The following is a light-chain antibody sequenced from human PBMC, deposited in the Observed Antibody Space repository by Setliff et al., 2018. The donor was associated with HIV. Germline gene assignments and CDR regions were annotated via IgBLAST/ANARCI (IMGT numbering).Light chain of an antibody. V-gene: IGLV2-11*01. CDR2: DVS. J-gene: IGLJ1*01. Sequence: QSVLTQPRSVSGSPGQSVTISCTGTSSDVGGYKYVSWYQHHPGKAPKLIIYDVSKRPSGVPDHFSGSRSGNTASLTISVLQAEDEADYYYCSYAGSYTYVFGTGTKVTVL. CDR1: SSDVGGYKY. CDR3: CSYAGSYTYV.